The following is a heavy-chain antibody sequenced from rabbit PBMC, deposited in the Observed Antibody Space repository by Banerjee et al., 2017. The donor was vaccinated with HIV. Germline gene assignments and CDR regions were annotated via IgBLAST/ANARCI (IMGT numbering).Heavy chain of an antibody. D-gene: IGHD1-1*01. CDR3: ARHSSGDWSYFNL. CDR2: IDTGDGRI. V-gene: IGHV1S40*01. Sequence: EWIACIDTGDGRIYYASWAKGRFIISKTSSTTVTLQMTSLTDADTATCFCARHSSGDWSYFNLWGQGTLVTVS. J-gene: IGHJ4*01.